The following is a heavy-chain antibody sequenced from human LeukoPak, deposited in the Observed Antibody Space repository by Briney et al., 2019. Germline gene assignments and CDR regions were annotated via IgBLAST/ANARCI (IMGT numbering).Heavy chain of an antibody. J-gene: IGHJ4*02. CDR3: ARALNDFSGWYYFDY. CDR2: IYYSGST. CDR1: GGSISSYY. D-gene: IGHD6-19*01. Sequence: SENLSLTCTVSGGSISSYYWSWIRQPPGKGLEWIGYIYYSGSTNYNPPLKSRVTISVDTSKNQFSLKLSSVTAADTAVYYCARALNDFSGWYYFDYWGQGTLVTVSS. V-gene: IGHV4-59*01.